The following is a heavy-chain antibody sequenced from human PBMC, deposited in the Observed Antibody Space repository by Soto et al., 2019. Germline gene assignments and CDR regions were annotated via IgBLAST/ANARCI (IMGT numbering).Heavy chain of an antibody. Sequence: QVQLVQSGAEVKKPGSSVKVSCKASGGTFSSYAISWVRQAPGQGLEWMGGIIPIFGTANYAQKFQGRVTITADESTRTAYMELSSLRSEDTAVYYCATEPKYCGGDCYSGLFDYWGQGTLVTVSS. J-gene: IGHJ4*02. CDR3: ATEPKYCGGDCYSGLFDY. V-gene: IGHV1-69*01. D-gene: IGHD2-21*02. CDR2: IIPIFGTA. CDR1: GGTFSSYA.